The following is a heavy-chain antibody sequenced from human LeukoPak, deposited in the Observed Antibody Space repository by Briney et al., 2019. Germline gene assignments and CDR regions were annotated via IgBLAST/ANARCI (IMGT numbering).Heavy chain of an antibody. Sequence: GESLKISCRGSGYSFTTYWIAWVRQMPGKGLEWMGITYPGDSDTRYSPSFQGHVTISADKSISTAYLQWSSLKASDTAMYYCARHVEEGYSYGPVPYGMDVWGQGTTVTVSS. D-gene: IGHD5-18*01. CDR2: TYPGDSDT. V-gene: IGHV5-51*01. CDR3: ARHVEEGYSYGPVPYGMDV. J-gene: IGHJ6*02. CDR1: GYSFTTYW.